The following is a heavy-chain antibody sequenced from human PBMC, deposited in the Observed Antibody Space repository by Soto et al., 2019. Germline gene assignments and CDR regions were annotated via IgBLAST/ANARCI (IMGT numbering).Heavy chain of an antibody. Sequence: PGGSLRLSCAASGFTFSSYEMNWVRQAPGKGLGWVSYISSSGSTIYYADSVKGRFTISRDNAKNSLYLQMNSLRAEDAAVYYCARGEGYSYGLPLWNFDYWGQGTLVTVSS. CDR3: ARGEGYSYGLPLWNFDY. CDR1: GFTFSSYE. CDR2: ISSSGSTI. V-gene: IGHV3-48*03. D-gene: IGHD5-18*01. J-gene: IGHJ4*02.